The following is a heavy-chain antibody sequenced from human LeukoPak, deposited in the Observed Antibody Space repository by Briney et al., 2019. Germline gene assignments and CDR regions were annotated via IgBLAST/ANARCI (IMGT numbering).Heavy chain of an antibody. CDR1: GDTFSSYA. J-gene: IGHJ5*02. V-gene: IGHV1-69*06. CDR3: ARDSYYDSNWFDP. D-gene: IGHD3-22*01. CDR2: IIPIFGTA. Sequence: ASVKVSCKASGDTFSSYAISWVRQAPGQGLEWMGGIIPIFGTANYAQKFQGRVTITADKSTSTAYMELSSLRSEDTAVYYCARDSYYDSNWFDPWGQGTLVTVSS.